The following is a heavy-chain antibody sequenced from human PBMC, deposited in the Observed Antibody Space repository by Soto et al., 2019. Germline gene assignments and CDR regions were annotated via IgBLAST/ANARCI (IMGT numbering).Heavy chain of an antibody. CDR1: GFTFSSYD. CDR2: IGTAGDT. D-gene: IGHD5-12*01. V-gene: IGHV3-13*04. Sequence: PGGSLRLSCAASGFTFSSYDMHWVRQATGKGLEWVSAIGTAGDTYYPGSVKGRFTISRENAKNSLYLQMDSLRAGDTAVYYCARGFKWLATIPEHYGMDCWGQGSKVTVAS. CDR3: ARGFKWLATIPEHYGMDC. J-gene: IGHJ6*02.